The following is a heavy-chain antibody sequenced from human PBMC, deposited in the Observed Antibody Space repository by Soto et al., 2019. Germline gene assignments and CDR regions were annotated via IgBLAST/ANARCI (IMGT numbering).Heavy chain of an antibody. CDR3: ARDPRVYDYWSGYADPASGRDYYYYYGMDV. Sequence: GGSLRLSCAASGFTFTRYSMNWVRQAPGKGLEWVSSISSTTNYIYYGDSMKGRFTISRDNAKNSLYLEMNSLRAEDTAVYYCARDPRVYDYWSGYADPASGRDYYYYYGMDVWGQGTTVTVS. D-gene: IGHD3-3*01. CDR1: GFTFTRYS. J-gene: IGHJ6*02. V-gene: IGHV3-21*06. CDR2: ISSTTNYI.